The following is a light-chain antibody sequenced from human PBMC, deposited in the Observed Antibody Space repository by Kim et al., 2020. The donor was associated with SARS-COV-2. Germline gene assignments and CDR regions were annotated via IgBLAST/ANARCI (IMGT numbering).Light chain of an antibody. CDR2: DAS. CDR3: QQCNTYPLT. V-gene: IGKV1-13*02. J-gene: IGKJ4*01. CDR1: QGISSA. Sequence: AIQLTQSPSSLSASVGDRVTITCQASQGISSALAWYQLKPGKAPKFLIYDASSLESGVPSRFSGRGSGTDFTLTISSLQPEDFATYYCQQCNTYPLTFGGGTKVDIK.